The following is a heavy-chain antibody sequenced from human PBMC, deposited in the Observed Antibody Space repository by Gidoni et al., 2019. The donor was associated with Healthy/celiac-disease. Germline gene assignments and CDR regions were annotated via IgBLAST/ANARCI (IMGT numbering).Heavy chain of an antibody. Sequence: QVQLVQSGAEVKKSGSSVQVSCKASGGTFSSYASSWVRPAPGQGLEWLGGIIPIFGTPNDAEKYQDRVTIAQDESANKAYKGLGNRSTEVRAVYYGARGGGRGGIDYWGQGTLVTVSS. J-gene: IGHJ4*02. CDR2: IIPIFGTP. V-gene: IGHV1-69*01. CDR3: ARGGGRGGIDY. D-gene: IGHD3-16*01. CDR1: GGTFSSYA.